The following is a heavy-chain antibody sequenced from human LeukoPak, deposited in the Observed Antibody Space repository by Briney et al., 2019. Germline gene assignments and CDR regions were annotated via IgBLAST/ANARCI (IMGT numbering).Heavy chain of an antibody. D-gene: IGHD6-6*01. J-gene: IGHJ4*02. Sequence: GESLKISCKGSGYIFTTYWIGWVRQMPGKGLEWMGIIYPDDSDTRYSPSFQGQVTISADKSITTAYLQWSSLKASDTAMYYCASYRGSSGRHFDYWGQGTLVTVSS. V-gene: IGHV5-51*01. CDR3: ASYRGSSGRHFDY. CDR2: IYPDDSDT. CDR1: GYIFTTYW.